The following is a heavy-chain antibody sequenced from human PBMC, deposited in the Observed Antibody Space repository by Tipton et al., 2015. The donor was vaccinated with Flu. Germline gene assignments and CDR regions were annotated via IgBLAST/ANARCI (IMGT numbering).Heavy chain of an antibody. CDR3: TSHVLRYFDWLFFMDY. CDR2: IRIKAYGGTT. Sequence: RSLRLSCTASGFNFGDYAMSWVRQAPGKGLEWVAFIRIKAYGGTTEYSASVKGRFTISRDDSKSIAYLQMNSLKTEDTAVYYCTSHVLRYFDWLFFMDYWGQGTLVTVSS. CDR1: GFNFGDYA. J-gene: IGHJ4*02. D-gene: IGHD3-9*01. V-gene: IGHV3-49*04.